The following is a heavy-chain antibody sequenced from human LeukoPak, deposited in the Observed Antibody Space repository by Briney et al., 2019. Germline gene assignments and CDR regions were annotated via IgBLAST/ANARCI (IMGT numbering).Heavy chain of an antibody. CDR2: IYYRGST. CDR3: ARGKRVGNWSAHQNHDY. J-gene: IGHJ4*02. D-gene: IGHD1-1*01. Sequence: KSSETLSLTCTVSGGSISSYYWSWIRQPPGKGLECIGYIYYRGSTNYNPSLKSRVTISVDTSKNQFSLKLSSVTAADTAVYYCARGKRVGNWSAHQNHDYWGQGTLVTVSS. V-gene: IGHV4-59*12. CDR1: GGSISSYY.